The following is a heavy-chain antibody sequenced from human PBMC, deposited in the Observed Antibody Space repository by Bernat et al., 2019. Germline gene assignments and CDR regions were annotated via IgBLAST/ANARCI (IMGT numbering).Heavy chain of an antibody. J-gene: IGHJ4*02. CDR1: GFTCSTYS. V-gene: IGHV3-48*02. Sequence: EVRLVESGGGLVQPGGSLRLSCAASGFTCSTYSMHGVRQAPGKGLEWVSYMDSSSGTIYYAASVQGRFTISRDNAKNSLYLQMNSLRDEDTAVYYCARGHTGVTRISDCSGQGALVTVSS. CDR3: ARGHTGVTRISDC. D-gene: IGHD3-10*01. CDR2: MDSSSGTI.